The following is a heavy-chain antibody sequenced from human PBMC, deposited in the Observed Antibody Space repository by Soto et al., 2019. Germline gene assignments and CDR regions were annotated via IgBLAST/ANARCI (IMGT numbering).Heavy chain of an antibody. J-gene: IGHJ4*02. CDR1: GGSISSYY. CDR2: IYYSGST. Sequence: SETLSLTCTVSGGSISSYYWSWIRQPPGKGLEWIGHIYYSGSTNYNPSLKSRVTISVDTSKNQFSLKLSSVTAADTAVYYCARVGWEPYYYDSSGQLAWNKFDYWGQGTLVTVSS. CDR3: ARVGWEPYYYDSSGQLAWNKFDY. D-gene: IGHD3-22*01. V-gene: IGHV4-59*01.